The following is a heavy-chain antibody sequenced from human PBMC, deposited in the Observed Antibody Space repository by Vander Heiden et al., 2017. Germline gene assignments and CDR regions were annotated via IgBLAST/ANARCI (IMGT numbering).Heavy chain of an antibody. J-gene: IGHJ4*02. CDR1: GASISSSSYY. V-gene: IGHV4-39*01. D-gene: IGHD3-3*01. CDR3: ARHEYYDFWSGGGYFDY. Sequence: QLQLQESGPGLVKPSETLSLPCTVSGASISSSSYYWGWIRQPPGKGLEWIGSIYYSGSTYYNPSLKSRVTISVDTSKNQFSLKLSSVTAADTAVYYCARHEYYDFWSGGGYFDYWGQGTLVTVSS. CDR2: IYYSGST.